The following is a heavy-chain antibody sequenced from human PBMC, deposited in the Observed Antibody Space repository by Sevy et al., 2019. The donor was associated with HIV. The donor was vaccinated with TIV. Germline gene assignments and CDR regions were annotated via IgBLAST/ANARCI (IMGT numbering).Heavy chain of an antibody. J-gene: IGHJ3*02. Sequence: GGSLRLSCAASGFIFNNYAMSWVRQAPGKGLEWVSSISGGADSTFYADSGKGRFTISRENSKNTLYLQMNSRRGEDTAVYYCAKYRVGAMNVFDIWGQGTVVTVSS. V-gene: IGHV3-23*01. CDR2: ISGGADST. D-gene: IGHD1-26*01. CDR1: GFIFNNYA. CDR3: AKYRVGAMNVFDI.